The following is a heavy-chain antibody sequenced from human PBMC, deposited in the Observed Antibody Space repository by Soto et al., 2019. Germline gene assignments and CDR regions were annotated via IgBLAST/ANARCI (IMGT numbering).Heavy chain of an antibody. CDR1: GFSLSTSGMC. D-gene: IGHD5-18*01. Sequence: SGPTLVNPTQTLTLTCTFSGFSLSTSGMCVSWIRQPPGKALEWLALIDWDDDKYYSTSLKTRLTISKDTSKNQVVLTMTNMDPVDTATYYCARIRSGYSYGLGMDVWGQGTTVTVSS. V-gene: IGHV2-70*01. CDR2: IDWDDDK. J-gene: IGHJ6*02. CDR3: ARIRSGYSYGLGMDV.